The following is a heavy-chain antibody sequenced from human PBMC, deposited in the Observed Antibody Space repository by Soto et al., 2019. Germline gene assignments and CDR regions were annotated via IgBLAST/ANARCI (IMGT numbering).Heavy chain of an antibody. V-gene: IGHV4-34*01. CDR3: ARAITGTVYYYYYYMDV. D-gene: IGHD1-20*01. Sequence: SETLSLTCAVYGGSFSGYYWSWIRQPPGKGLEWIGEVNHSGSTNYNPSLKSRVTISVDTSKNQFSLKLSSVTAADTAVYYCARAITGTVYYYYYYMDVWGKGTTVTVSS. CDR1: GGSFSGYY. CDR2: VNHSGST. J-gene: IGHJ6*03.